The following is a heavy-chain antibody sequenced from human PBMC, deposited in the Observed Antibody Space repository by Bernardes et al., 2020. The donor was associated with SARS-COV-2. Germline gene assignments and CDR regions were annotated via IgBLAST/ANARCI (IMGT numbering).Heavy chain of an antibody. J-gene: IGHJ6*02. V-gene: IGHV3-53*01. CDR1: GLTVTTTY. CDR3: AASNSNVPTGYYYYYYGMDF. Sequence: GGPLRLSCAASGLTVTTTYMSWVRQAPGKGLEWVSIIYASGKTFHASSVKGRFAISTDYSKNTLYLQMNSLRTEDTAVYYCAASNSNVPTGYYYYYYGMDFWGQGTTVIVSS. D-gene: IGHD5-18*01. CDR2: IYASGKT.